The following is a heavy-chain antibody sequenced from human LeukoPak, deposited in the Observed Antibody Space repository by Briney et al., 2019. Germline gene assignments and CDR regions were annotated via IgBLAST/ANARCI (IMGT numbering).Heavy chain of an antibody. V-gene: IGHV1-69*04. J-gene: IGHJ1*01. CDR2: IIPILGIA. CDR1: GGTFSSYA. Sequence: SVKVSRKASGGTFSSYAISWVRQAPGQGLEWMGRIIPILGIANYAQKFQGRVTITADKSTSTAYMELSSLRSEDTAVYYCARNLYYYDSSGYPVQHWGQGTLVTVSS. CDR3: ARNLYYYDSSGYPVQH. D-gene: IGHD3-22*01.